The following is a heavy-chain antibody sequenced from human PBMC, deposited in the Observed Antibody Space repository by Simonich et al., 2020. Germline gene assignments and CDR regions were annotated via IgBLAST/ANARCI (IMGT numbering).Heavy chain of an antibody. CDR3: ASRGWSGYYDY. CDR1: GGSISSYY. J-gene: IGHJ4*02. D-gene: IGHD3-3*01. CDR2: IYYSEHT. V-gene: IGHV4-59*08. Sequence: QVQLQESGPGLVKPSETLSLTCTVSGGSISSYYWSWIRQPPGKGLEWIGYIYYSEHTNNNPPLKRRGTISVDTSKNQFSLKLSSVTAADTAVYYCASRGWSGYYDYWGQGTLVTVSS.